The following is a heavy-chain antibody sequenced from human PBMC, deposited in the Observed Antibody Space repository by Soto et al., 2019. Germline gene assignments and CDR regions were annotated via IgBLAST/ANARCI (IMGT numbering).Heavy chain of an antibody. CDR3: ARGVVGATNWFDP. Sequence: QVQLVQSGAEVKKPGSSVKVSCKASGGTFSSYTISWVRQAPGQGHEWMGRIIPILGIANYAQKFQGRVTITADKSTSTAYMELSSLRSEDTAVYYCARGVVGATNWFDPWGQGTLVTVSS. CDR2: IIPILGIA. CDR1: GGTFSSYT. V-gene: IGHV1-69*02. D-gene: IGHD1-26*01. J-gene: IGHJ5*02.